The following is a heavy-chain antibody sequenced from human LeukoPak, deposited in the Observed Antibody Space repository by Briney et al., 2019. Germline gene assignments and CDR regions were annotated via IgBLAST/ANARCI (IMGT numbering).Heavy chain of an antibody. CDR1: GFTFSDYS. J-gene: IGHJ6*03. CDR2: ITSSGPFT. D-gene: IGHD2-15*01. CDR3: VRDGVFGRYFYHYMDV. Sequence: PGGSLRLSCAASGFTFSDYSFNWVRQSLGKGLEWVSSITSSGPFTYYADSVKGRFTMSRDNAKNSLYLQMNSLRAEDTAIYYCVRDGVFGRYFYHYMDVWGKGTTVTVSS. V-gene: IGHV3-21*01.